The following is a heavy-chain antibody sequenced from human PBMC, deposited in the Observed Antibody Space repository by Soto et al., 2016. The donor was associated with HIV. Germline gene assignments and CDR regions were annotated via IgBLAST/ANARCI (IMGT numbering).Heavy chain of an antibody. CDR1: GYTFTSYY. CDR2: INPSGGST. J-gene: IGHJ4*02. CDR3: ARVRTDYNYFFDS. V-gene: IGHV1-46*01. Sequence: QVQLVQSGAEVKKPGASVKVSCKASGYTFTSYYMHWVRQAPGQGLEWMGIINPSGGSTSYAQKFQGRVTMTRDTSTSTVYMELSSLRSEDTAVYFCARVRTDYNYFFDSWGQGTLVTVSS. D-gene: IGHD4-4*01.